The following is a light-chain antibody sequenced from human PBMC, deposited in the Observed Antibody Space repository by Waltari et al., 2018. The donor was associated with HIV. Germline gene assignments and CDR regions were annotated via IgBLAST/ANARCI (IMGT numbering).Light chain of an antibody. V-gene: IGKV4-1*01. CDR3: QQYFTTPWT. Sequence: DIVMTQSPDSLAVSLGERANIDCKSSQSVLYSSNNKNYLAWYQQRPGQSPRMIIYWSSTREAGVPDRFSGSGSGTDFNLTISSLQAEDVAVYYCQQYFTTPWTFGQGTKVEIK. J-gene: IGKJ1*01. CDR2: WSS. CDR1: QSVLYSSNNKNY.